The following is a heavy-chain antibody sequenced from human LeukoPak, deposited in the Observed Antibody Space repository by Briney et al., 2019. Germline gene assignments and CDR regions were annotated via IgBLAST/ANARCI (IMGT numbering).Heavy chain of an antibody. Sequence: SETLSLTCTVSGGSISSSSYYWGWIRQPPGKGLEWIGSIYYSGSTYYNPSLKSRVTISVDTSKNQFSLKLSSVAAADTAVYYCVGDDGYKASTFDYWGQGTLVTVSS. CDR1: GGSISSSSYY. CDR2: IYYSGST. J-gene: IGHJ4*02. V-gene: IGHV4-39*01. CDR3: VGDDGYKASTFDY. D-gene: IGHD5-24*01.